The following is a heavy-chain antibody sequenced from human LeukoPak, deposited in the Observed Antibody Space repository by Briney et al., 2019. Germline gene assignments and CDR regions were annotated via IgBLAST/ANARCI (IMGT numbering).Heavy chain of an antibody. CDR2: ISYDGSNE. V-gene: IGHV3-30*18. CDR1: GFTFNNFG. CDR3: AKDALARGVIPSYYFDY. D-gene: IGHD3-10*01. Sequence: PGRSLRLSCAASGFTFNNFGMHWVRQAPGKGLEWVAVISYDGSNEYYTDSVKGRFTISRDNSKNTLYLQMNTLRPEDTAVYYCAKDALARGVIPSYYFDYWGQGTLVTVSS. J-gene: IGHJ4*02.